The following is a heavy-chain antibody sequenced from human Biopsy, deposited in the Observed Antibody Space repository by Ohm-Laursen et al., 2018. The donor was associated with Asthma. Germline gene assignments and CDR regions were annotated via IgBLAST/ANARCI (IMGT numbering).Heavy chain of an antibody. CDR3: ARGPELDV. J-gene: IGHJ6*02. CDR2: TNERGVT. Sequence: PSDTLSLTCDVYPGSFSGFFWTWIRPSPGKGLEWIGETNERGVTNNNPSLKSQVIISIDTYWNRVSLKLTSVTAAVTAVYYCARGPELDVWGQGTTVTVSS. V-gene: IGHV4-34*01. CDR1: PGSFSGFF.